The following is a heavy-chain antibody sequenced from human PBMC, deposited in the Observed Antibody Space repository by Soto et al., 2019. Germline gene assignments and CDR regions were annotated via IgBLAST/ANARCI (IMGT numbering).Heavy chain of an antibody. J-gene: IGHJ4*02. CDR1: GFTFSGSA. CDR2: IRSKANSYAT. CDR3: TRPGNIDY. Sequence: EVQLVESGGGLVQPGGSLKLSCAASGFTFSGSAMHWVRQASGKGLEWVGRIRSKANSYATAYAASVKGRFTISRDDSQNTAYLQMNSLKTEDTAVYYCTRPGNIDYWGQGTLVTVYS. V-gene: IGHV3-73*02.